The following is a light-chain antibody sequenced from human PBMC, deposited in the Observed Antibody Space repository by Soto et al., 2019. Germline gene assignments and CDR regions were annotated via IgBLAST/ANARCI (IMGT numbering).Light chain of an antibody. V-gene: IGKV3-20*01. CDR3: QQYGTSQGT. J-gene: IGKJ1*01. CDR2: RAS. Sequence: EIVLTQSPGTLSLSPCERATVAFSASQSVSRNYLAWYQQKPGQAPRLLIYRASSRATGIPDRFSGSGSGTDFTLTISRLEPEDSAVYYCQQYGTSQGTFGQGTKVDI. CDR1: QSVSRNY.